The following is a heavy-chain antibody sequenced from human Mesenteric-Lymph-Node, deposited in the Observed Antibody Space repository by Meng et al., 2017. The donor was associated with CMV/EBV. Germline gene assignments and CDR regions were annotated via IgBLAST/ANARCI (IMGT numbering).Heavy chain of an antibody. V-gene: IGHV3-21*04. Sequence: GGSLRLSCAASGFTFSSYAMSWVRQAPGKGLEWVSSISSSSSYIYYADSVKGRFTISRDNAKNSLYLQMNSLRTEDTALYYCAKDVYSSGFDYWGQGTLVTVSS. CDR2: ISSSSSYI. J-gene: IGHJ4*02. CDR3: AKDVYSSGFDY. D-gene: IGHD5-18*01. CDR1: GFTFSSYA.